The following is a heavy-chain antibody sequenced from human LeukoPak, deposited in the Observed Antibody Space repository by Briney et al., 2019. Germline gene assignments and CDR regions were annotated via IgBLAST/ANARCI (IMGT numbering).Heavy chain of an antibody. D-gene: IGHD3-3*01. CDR3: ARDTDDFQGLDI. Sequence: GGSLRLSCAASGFIFSSYSMNWVRQAPGKGLEWVSSISSSSSYIYYADSVKGRFTISRDNAKNSLYLQMNSLRAEDTAVYYCARDTDDFQGLDIWGQGTRVTVSS. CDR2: ISSSSSYI. V-gene: IGHV3-21*01. CDR1: GFIFSSYS. J-gene: IGHJ3*02.